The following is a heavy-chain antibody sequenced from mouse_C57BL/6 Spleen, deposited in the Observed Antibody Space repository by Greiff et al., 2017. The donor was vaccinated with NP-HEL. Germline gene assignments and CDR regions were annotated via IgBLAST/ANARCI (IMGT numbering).Heavy chain of an antibody. CDR3: AKGGNYYGSSLFAY. J-gene: IGHJ3*01. CDR1: GFSLTSYG. V-gene: IGHV2-3*01. Sequence: QVQLKESGPGLVAPSQSLSITCTVSGFSLTSYGVSWVRQPPGKGLEWLGVIWGDGSTNYHSALISTLSISKDNSKSQVFLKLNSLQTDDTATYYCAKGGNYYGSSLFAYWGQGTLVTVSA. D-gene: IGHD1-1*01. CDR2: IWGDGST.